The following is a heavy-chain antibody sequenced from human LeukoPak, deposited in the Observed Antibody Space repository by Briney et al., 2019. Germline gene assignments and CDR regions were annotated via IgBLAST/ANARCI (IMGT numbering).Heavy chain of an antibody. Sequence: GESLKISCKCSGYIFTTNWISWIRQMPGKGLEWMGRIDPSDSETNYSPSFQGHVTISVDKSISTAYLQWSSLKASDTAKDYCARRAGSSGKFDPWGQETLVIVSS. J-gene: IGHJ5*02. CDR3: ARRAGSSGKFDP. D-gene: IGHD6-19*01. V-gene: IGHV5-10-1*01. CDR1: GYIFTTNW. CDR2: IDPSDSET.